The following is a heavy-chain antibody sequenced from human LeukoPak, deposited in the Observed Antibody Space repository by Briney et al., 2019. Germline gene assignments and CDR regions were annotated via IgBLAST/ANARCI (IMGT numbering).Heavy chain of an antibody. CDR2: FDPEDGET. CDR3: ATDHRSTDLAYCGGGCYKAAFDA. D-gene: IGHD2-21*02. CDR1: GYILTELS. V-gene: IGHV1-24*01. Sequence: PEASVKVSCKVSGYILTELSMHWVRQAPGKGPEWMGGFDPEDGETIYAQEFQGRVTMTEDTFTDTAYMELSSLRSEDTAVYYCATDHRSTDLAYCGGGCYKAAFDAWGQGTLVTVSS. J-gene: IGHJ3*01.